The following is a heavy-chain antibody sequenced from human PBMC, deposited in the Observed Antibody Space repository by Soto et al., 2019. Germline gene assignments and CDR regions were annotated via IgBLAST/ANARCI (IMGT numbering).Heavy chain of an antibody. J-gene: IGHJ4*02. D-gene: IGHD3-10*01. CDR3: ARGRGRSKVREFIALAY. V-gene: IGHV4-31*03. Sequence: QVQLQESGPGLVKPSQTLSLTCTVSGGSISSGGYYWSWIRQHPGKGLEWIGYIYYSGSTYYNPSLKSRVTISVDTSKNQFSLKLSSVTAADTAVYYCARGRGRSKVREFIALAYWGQGTLVTVSS. CDR2: IYYSGST. CDR1: GGSISSGGYY.